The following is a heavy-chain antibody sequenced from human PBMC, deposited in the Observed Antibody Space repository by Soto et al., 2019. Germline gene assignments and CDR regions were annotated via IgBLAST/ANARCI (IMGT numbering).Heavy chain of an antibody. D-gene: IGHD3-22*01. CDR3: ARGRPHYDSSGYYYRYYFDY. V-gene: IGHV4-34*01. J-gene: IGHJ4*02. CDR1: GGSFSGYY. CDR2: INHSGST. Sequence: QVQLQQWGTGLLKPSETLSLTCAVYGGSFSGYYWSWIRQPPGKGLEWIGEINHSGSTNYNPSLKSRVTISVDTSKNQFSLKLSSVTAADTAVYYCARGRPHYDSSGYYYRYYFDYWGQGTLVTVSS.